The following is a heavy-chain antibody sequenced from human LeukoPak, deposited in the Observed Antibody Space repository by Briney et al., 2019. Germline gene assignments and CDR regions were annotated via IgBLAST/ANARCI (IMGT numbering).Heavy chain of an antibody. CDR1: GGSFSGYY. Sequence: SETLSLTCAVYGGSFSGYYWSWIRQPPGKGLEWIGEINHSGSTNYNPSLKSRVTISVDTSKNQFSLKLSSVTAADTAVYYCARVVDSVPEYFDLWGRGTLVTVSS. J-gene: IGHJ2*01. CDR3: ARVVDSVPEYFDL. D-gene: IGHD2-15*01. V-gene: IGHV4-34*01. CDR2: INHSGST.